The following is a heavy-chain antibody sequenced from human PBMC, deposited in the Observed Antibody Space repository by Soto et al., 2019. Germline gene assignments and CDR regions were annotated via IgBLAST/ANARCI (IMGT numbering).Heavy chain of an antibody. CDR1: GGTFSSYA. CDR3: ARETSLLQQLGYFQH. D-gene: IGHD6-13*01. J-gene: IGHJ1*01. Sequence: QVPLVQSGAEVKKPGSSVKVSCKASGGTFSSYAISWVRQAPGQGLEWMGGIIHIFGTANYAQKFQGRVTITADESTSTAYMELSSLRSADTAVDYCARETSLLQQLGYFQHWGQGTLVTVSS. CDR2: IIHIFGTA. V-gene: IGHV1-69*12.